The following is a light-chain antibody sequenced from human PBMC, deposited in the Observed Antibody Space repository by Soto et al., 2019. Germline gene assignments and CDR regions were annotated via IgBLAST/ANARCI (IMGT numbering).Light chain of an antibody. CDR2: AAS. CDR3: QQSYSSPYT. V-gene: IGKV1-39*01. J-gene: IGKJ2*01. Sequence: DIQMTQSPSSLSASVGGRVTITCRASQTISSYLNWYQQTPGRAPALFIFAASTLQSGVPSRFSGSGSGTDFTLTISSLQPEDCATYDCQQSYSSPYTFGPGTKLEIK. CDR1: QTISSY.